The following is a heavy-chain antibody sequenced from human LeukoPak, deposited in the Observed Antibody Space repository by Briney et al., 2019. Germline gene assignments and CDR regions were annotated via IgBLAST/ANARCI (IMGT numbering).Heavy chain of an antibody. CDR3: AAPPGVSGYSDY. CDR2: IKQDGSEK. CDR1: GFTLSSYW. J-gene: IGHJ4*02. Sequence: GSLRLSCAAPGFTLSSYWMSWVRQAPGKGLEGVANIKQDGSEKYYVDSVKGRFTISRDNAKNSLYLQMNSLRAEDTAVYYCAAPPGVSGYSDYWGQGTLVTVSS. V-gene: IGHV3-7*01. D-gene: IGHD3-22*01.